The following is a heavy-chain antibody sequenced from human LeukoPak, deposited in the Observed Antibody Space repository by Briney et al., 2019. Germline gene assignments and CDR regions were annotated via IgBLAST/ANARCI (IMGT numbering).Heavy chain of an antibody. CDR3: AKGTIRYCSSTGCYIDY. D-gene: IGHD2-2*01. J-gene: IGHJ4*02. CDR1: GFTFSSYG. Sequence: GGSLRLSCAASGFTFSSYGMRWVRQAPGKGLEWVALIQYDGSNKYYPDSVKGRFTIPRDNSKNTLYLQMNSLRAEDTAVYYCAKGTIRYCSSTGCYIDYWGQGTLVTVSS. CDR2: IQYDGSNK. V-gene: IGHV3-30*02.